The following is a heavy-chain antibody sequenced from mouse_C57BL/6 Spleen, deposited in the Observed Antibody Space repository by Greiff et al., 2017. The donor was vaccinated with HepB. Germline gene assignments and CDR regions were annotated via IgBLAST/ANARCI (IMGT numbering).Heavy chain of an antibody. Sequence: QVHVKQSGPELVKPGASVKISCKASGYAFSSSWMNWVKQRPGKGLEWIGRIYPGDGDTNYNGKFKGKATLTADKSSSTAYMQLSSLTSEDSAVYFCARRDGYWGQGTLVTVSA. CDR2: IYPGDGDT. CDR3: ARRDGY. CDR1: GYAFSSSW. J-gene: IGHJ3*02. V-gene: IGHV1-82*01.